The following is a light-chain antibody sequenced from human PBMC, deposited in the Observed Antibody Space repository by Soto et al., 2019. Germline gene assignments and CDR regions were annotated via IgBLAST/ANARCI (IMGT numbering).Light chain of an antibody. V-gene: IGKV3-11*01. Sequence: EIVLTQSPATLSLSPGERATLSCRASQSISNFLAWYQQKPGQAPRLLIYDASNRATGIPARFSGSGSGTDFTLTISSLGHEDFAVYYGHRRSNWPPSTCGQRTNVEIK. CDR1: QSISNF. CDR2: DAS. J-gene: IGKJ1*01. CDR3: HRRSNWPPST.